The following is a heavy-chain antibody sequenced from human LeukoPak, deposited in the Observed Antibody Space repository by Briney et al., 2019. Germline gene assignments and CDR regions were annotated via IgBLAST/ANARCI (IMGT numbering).Heavy chain of an antibody. CDR3: AKQVRADGGAGDYFDY. Sequence: PGGSLRLSCAASGLTFISYGMHWVRQAPGKGLEWVAFIRYDGSNKYYADSVKGRFTISRDNSKNTLYLQMNSLRAEDTAVYYCAKQVRADGGAGDYFDYWGQGTLVTVSS. D-gene: IGHD3-16*01. J-gene: IGHJ4*02. CDR2: IRYDGSNK. V-gene: IGHV3-30*02. CDR1: GLTFISYG.